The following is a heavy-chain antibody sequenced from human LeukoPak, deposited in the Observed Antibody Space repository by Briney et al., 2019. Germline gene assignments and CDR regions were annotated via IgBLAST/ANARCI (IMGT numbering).Heavy chain of an antibody. D-gene: IGHD2-21*02. CDR2: IIPILGIA. Sequence: GASVKVSCKASGGTFSGYAISWVRQAPGQGLEWMGRIIPILGIANYAQKFQGRVTITADKSTSTAYMELSSLRSEDTAVYYCARAVVVVTAIRDYYYYYGMDVWGQGTTVTVSS. CDR3: ARAVVVVTAIRDYYYYYGMDV. J-gene: IGHJ6*02. CDR1: GGTFSGYA. V-gene: IGHV1-69*04.